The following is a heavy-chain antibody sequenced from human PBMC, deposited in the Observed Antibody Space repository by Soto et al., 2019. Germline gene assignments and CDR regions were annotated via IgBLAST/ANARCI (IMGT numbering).Heavy chain of an antibody. Sequence: SETLYLTCAVYGGSFSGYYWSWIRQPPGKGLEWIGEINHSGSTNYNPSLKSRVTISVDTSKNQFSLKLSSVTAADTAVYYCARGPDGTPFDYWGQGTLVTVS. CDR1: GGSFSGYY. V-gene: IGHV4-34*01. D-gene: IGHD2-15*01. J-gene: IGHJ4*02. CDR3: ARGPDGTPFDY. CDR2: INHSGST.